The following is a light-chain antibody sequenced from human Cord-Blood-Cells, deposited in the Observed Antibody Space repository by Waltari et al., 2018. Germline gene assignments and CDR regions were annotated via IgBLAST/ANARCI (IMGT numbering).Light chain of an antibody. V-gene: IGKV4-1*01. CDR1: PSVLYSTNNKNY. CDR3: QQYYSTPIT. CDR2: WAS. Sequence: DIAMTQSQDSLAVSLGARATINCQSSPSVLYSTNNKNYLAWYQQKPGQPRKLLIYWASTRESGVPDRFSGSGSGTDFTLTISSLQAEDVAVYYCQQYYSTPITFGQGTRLEIK. J-gene: IGKJ5*01.